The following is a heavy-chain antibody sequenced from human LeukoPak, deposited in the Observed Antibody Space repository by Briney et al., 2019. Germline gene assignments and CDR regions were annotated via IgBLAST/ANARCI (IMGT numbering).Heavy chain of an antibody. D-gene: IGHD3-3*01. CDR3: ATGRITIFGVVTYDAFDI. Sequence: SETLSLTCAVSGGSISSGGYSWSWIRQPPGKGLEWIGYMFHSGSTYYNPSLKSRVTISLDRSKNQFSLRLTSVTAADTAVYYCATGRITIFGVVTYDAFDIWGQGTMVTVSS. J-gene: IGHJ3*02. CDR2: MFHSGST. V-gene: IGHV4-30-2*02. CDR1: GGSISSGGYS.